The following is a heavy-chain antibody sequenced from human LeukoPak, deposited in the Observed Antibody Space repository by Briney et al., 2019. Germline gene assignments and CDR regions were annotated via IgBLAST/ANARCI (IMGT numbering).Heavy chain of an antibody. J-gene: IGHJ6*03. D-gene: IGHD5-18*01. CDR2: INHSGST. CDR1: GVSFSGYY. V-gene: IGHV4-34*01. CDR3: ARMEYSYGPYYYYYYMDV. Sequence: ESSETLSLTCAVYGVSFSGYYWSWIRQPPGKGLEWIGEINHSGSTNYNPSLKSRVTISVDTSKNQFSLKLSSVTAADTAVYYCARMEYSYGPYYYYYYMDVWGKGTTVTVSS.